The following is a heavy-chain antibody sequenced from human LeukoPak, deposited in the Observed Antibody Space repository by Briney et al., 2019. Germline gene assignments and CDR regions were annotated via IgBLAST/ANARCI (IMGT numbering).Heavy chain of an antibody. CDR2: INSDGSST. CDR1: GFTFNNYW. D-gene: IGHD6-6*01. V-gene: IGHV3-74*01. CDR3: ARGGSYSSSSFDY. Sequence: QPGGSLRLSCAASGFTFNNYWMHWVRQAPGKGRVWLSRINSDGSSTNYADSVKGRFTISRDNAKNTLYLQMNSLRAEDTAVYYCARGGSYSSSSFDYWGQGTLVTVSS. J-gene: IGHJ4*02.